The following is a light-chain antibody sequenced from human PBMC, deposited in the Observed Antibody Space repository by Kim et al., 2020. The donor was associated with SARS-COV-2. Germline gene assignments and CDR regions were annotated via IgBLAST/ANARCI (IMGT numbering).Light chain of an antibody. J-gene: IGLJ3*02. CDR1: SSDIGDYNS. CDR3: SSYTTTNTLV. V-gene: IGLV2-14*03. Sequence: GQSITISCTGTSSDIGDYNSVSWYQQHPGKAPELILYDVNNGPSGVSNRFSGSKSGNTASLTISGLQAEDEAEYYCSSYTTTNTLVFGGGTQLTFL. CDR2: DVN.